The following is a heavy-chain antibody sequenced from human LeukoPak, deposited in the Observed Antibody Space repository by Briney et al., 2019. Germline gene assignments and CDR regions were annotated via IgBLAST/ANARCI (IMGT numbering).Heavy chain of an antibody. CDR2: IIPIFGTA. Sequence: ASVKVSCKASGGTSSSYAISWVRQAPGQGLEWMGGIIPIFGTANYAQKFQGRVTITADKSTSTAYMELSSLRSEDTAVYYCARGRYFDWLLQNYYFDYWGQGTLVTVSS. J-gene: IGHJ4*02. CDR3: ARGRYFDWLLQNYYFDY. CDR1: GGTSSSYA. D-gene: IGHD3-9*01. V-gene: IGHV1-69*06.